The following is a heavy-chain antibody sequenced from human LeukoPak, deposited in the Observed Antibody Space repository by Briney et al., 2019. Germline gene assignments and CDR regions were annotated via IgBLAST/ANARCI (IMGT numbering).Heavy chain of an antibody. J-gene: IGHJ6*02. CDR1: GFTFSSYS. CDR3: ARDRFSDSSSMDV. Sequence: GGSLRLSCAASGFTFSSYSMNWVRQAPGKGLEWVSYISSSSSTIYYADSVKGRFTISRDNAKNSLYLQMNSLRAEDTAVYYCARDRFSDSSSMDVWGQGTTVTVSS. V-gene: IGHV3-48*04. D-gene: IGHD3-22*01. CDR2: ISSSSSTI.